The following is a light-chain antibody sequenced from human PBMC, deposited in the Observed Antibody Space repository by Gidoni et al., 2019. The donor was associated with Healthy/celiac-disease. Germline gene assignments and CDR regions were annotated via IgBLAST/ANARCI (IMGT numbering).Light chain of an antibody. CDR2: EVN. V-gene: IGLV2-8*01. J-gene: IGLJ1*01. CDR1: SSDVGGYNY. CDR3: SSYAGSNTYV. Sequence: QSALTQPPSASGSPGQSATTSCTGTSSDVGGYNYVSWYQQHPAQAPKLIIYEVNKRPSGVPDRFSGSKSGNTTSLTVSGLQAEDEADYYCSSYAGSNTYVFGTGTKVTVL.